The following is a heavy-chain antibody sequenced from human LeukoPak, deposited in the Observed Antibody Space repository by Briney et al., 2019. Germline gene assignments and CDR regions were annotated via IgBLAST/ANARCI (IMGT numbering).Heavy chain of an antibody. J-gene: IGHJ4*02. Sequence: GGSLRLSCAASGFTFSSYGMSWVRQAPGKGLEWVSAISGSGGSTYYADSVKGRFTISRDNSKNTLYLQMNSLRAEDTAIYYCARGSGYDFFDYWGQGTLVTVSS. D-gene: IGHD5-12*01. CDR3: ARGSGYDFFDY. CDR2: ISGSGGST. CDR1: GFTFSSYG. V-gene: IGHV3-23*01.